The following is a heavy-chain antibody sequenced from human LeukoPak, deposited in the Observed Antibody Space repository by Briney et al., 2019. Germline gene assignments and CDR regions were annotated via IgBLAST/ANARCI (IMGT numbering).Heavy chain of an antibody. Sequence: GGSLRFSCAASAFTFSSNWMSWLRPAPGQGLEWWTNIKEDGSEKHYVDSVKGRFTISRDNAKNSLSLQMNSLRAEDTAVYYCARATASNWFDPWGQGTLVTVSS. J-gene: IGHJ5*02. CDR3: ARATASNWFDP. D-gene: IGHD2-21*01. CDR1: AFTFSSNW. CDR2: IKEDGSEK. V-gene: IGHV3-7*01.